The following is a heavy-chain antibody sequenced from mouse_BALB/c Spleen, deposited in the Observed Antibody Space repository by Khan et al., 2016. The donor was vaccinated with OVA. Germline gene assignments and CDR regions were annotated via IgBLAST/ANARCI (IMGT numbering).Heavy chain of an antibody. CDR1: GFTFSTYG. J-gene: IGHJ3*01. D-gene: IGHD1-1*01. CDR2: VSTGGSYT. CDR3: TRLAYYYDSEGFAY. Sequence: EVELVESGGDLVKPGGSLKLSCAASGFTFSTYGMSWVRQTPDKRLEWVATVSTGGSYTYYLDSVKGQFTISRDNAKNTLYLQMSGLKSEDTAMFYCTRLAYYYDSEGFAYWGQGTLVTVSA. V-gene: IGHV5-6*01.